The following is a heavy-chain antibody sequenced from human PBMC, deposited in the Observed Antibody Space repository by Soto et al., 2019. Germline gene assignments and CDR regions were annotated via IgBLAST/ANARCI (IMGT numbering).Heavy chain of an antibody. CDR3: ARGPGSSWYRVRSFKYYFDY. D-gene: IGHD6-13*01. V-gene: IGHV4-34*01. CDR2: INHSGST. Sequence: SETLSLTCAVYGGSFSGYYWSWIRQPPGKGLEWIGEINHSGSTNYNPSLKSRVTISVDTSKNQFSLKLSSVTAADTAVYYCARGPGSSWYRVRSFKYYFDYWGQGTLVTVSS. CDR1: GGSFSGYY. J-gene: IGHJ4*02.